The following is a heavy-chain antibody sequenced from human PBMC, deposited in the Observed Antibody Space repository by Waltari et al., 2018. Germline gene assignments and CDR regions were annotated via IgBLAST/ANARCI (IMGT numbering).Heavy chain of an antibody. CDR3: ARGNWAPFDY. Sequence: EVQLVESGGGLVQPGGSLRLSCAASGLTFSSYWMTWVRQAPGKGLEWVAIIKQDGSGKHYVDSVKGRFTISRDNAKNSLYPQMNSLRVEDTAIYYCARGNWAPFDYWGQGTLVTVSS. J-gene: IGHJ4*02. V-gene: IGHV3-7*01. CDR2: IKQDGSGK. CDR1: GLTFSSYW. D-gene: IGHD7-27*01.